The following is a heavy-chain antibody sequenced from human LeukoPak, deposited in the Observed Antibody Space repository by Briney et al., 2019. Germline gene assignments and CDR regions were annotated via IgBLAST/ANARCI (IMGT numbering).Heavy chain of an antibody. CDR1: GFTFSSYS. CDR2: ISSSSSYI. J-gene: IGHJ4*02. D-gene: IGHD3-10*01. CDR3: AKYGSGVFDY. Sequence: PGGSLRLSCAASGFTFSSYSMNWVRQAPGKGLEWVSSISSSSSYIYYADSVKGRFTISRDNAKNSLYLQMNSLRAEDTAVYYCAKYGSGVFDYWGQGTLVTVSS. V-gene: IGHV3-21*01.